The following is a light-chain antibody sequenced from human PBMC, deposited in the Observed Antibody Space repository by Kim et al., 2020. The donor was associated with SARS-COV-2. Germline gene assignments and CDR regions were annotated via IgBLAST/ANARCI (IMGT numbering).Light chain of an antibody. Sequence: GQSITISCTGTSSDVGGYNYVSWYQQHPGKAPKLMIYDVSNRPSGVSNRFSGSKSGNTASLTISGLQAEDEADYYCSSYTSSSTVVFGVGTQLPS. CDR2: DVS. J-gene: IGLJ2*01. CDR1: SSDVGGYNY. V-gene: IGLV2-14*03. CDR3: SSYTSSSTVV.